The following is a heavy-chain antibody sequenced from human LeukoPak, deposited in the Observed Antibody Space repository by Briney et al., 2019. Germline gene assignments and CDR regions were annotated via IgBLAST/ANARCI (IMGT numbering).Heavy chain of an antibody. Sequence: SVKVSCKASGYTFTSYGISWVRQAPGQGLEWMGWISAYNGNTNYAQKLQGRVTMTTDTSTSTAYMELRSLRSDDTAVYYCARDIVGEYYYDSSGYYYASGYWGRGTLVTVSS. D-gene: IGHD3-22*01. CDR2: ISAYNGNT. CDR1: GYTFTSYG. CDR3: ARDIVGEYYYDSSGYYYASGY. J-gene: IGHJ4*02. V-gene: IGHV1-18*01.